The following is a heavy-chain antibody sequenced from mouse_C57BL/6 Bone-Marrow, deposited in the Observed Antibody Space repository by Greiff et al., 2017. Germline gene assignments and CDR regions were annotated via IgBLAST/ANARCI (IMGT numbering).Heavy chain of an antibody. Sequence: EVKLMESGGGLVKPGGSLKLSCAASGFTFSSYTMSWVRQTPEKRLEWVATISGGGGNTYYPDIVKGRFTISSDNAKNTLYLQMSSLGSECTTLDYCARQRAYWGQGTLVTVSA. V-gene: IGHV5-9*01. J-gene: IGHJ3*01. CDR2: ISGGGGNT. CDR3: ARQRAY. CDR1: GFTFSSYT.